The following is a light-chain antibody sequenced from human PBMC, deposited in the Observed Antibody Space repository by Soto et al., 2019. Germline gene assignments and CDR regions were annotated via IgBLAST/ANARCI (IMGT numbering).Light chain of an antibody. CDR1: SSDVGGYNS. V-gene: IGLV2-14*03. CDR3: SSYTSSSTLV. CDR2: DVN. J-gene: IGLJ1*01. Sequence: QSVLTQPASVSASPGQSIAISCTGTSSDVGGYNSVSWYQHHPGKAPKLMIYDVNYRPSGISDRFSGSKSGNTASLTISGLQAEDEADYYCSSYTSSSTLVFGTGTKLTVL.